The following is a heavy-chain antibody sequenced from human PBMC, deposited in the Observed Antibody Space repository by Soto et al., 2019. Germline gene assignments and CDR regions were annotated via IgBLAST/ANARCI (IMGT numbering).Heavy chain of an antibody. D-gene: IGHD2-2*01. CDR3: ARDRQYQLLPPYYYGMDV. CDR2: IIPIFGTA. Sequence: GASVKVSCKAAGGTFSSYSISWVRQAPGQGLEWMGGIIPIFGTANYAQKFQGRVTITADESTSTAYMELSSLRSEDTAVYYCARDRQYQLLPPYYYGMDVWGQGTTVTVSS. CDR1: GGTFSSYS. V-gene: IGHV1-69*13. J-gene: IGHJ6*02.